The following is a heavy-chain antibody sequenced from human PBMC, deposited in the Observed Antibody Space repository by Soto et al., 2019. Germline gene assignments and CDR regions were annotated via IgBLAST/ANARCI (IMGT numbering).Heavy chain of an antibody. V-gene: IGHV5-10-1*01. CDR3: ARLNRSIGWYRYYYSYGMDV. Sequence: GESLKISCKGSGYSFTSYWISWVRQMPGKGLEWMGRIDPSDSYTNYSPSFQGHVTISADKSISTAYLQWSSLKASDTAMYYCARLNRSIGWYRYYYSYGMDVWGQGTTVTVYS. J-gene: IGHJ6*02. D-gene: IGHD6-19*01. CDR2: IDPSDSYT. CDR1: GYSFTSYW.